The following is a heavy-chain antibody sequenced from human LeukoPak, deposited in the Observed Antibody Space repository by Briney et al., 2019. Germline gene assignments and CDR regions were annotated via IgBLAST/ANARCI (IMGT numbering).Heavy chain of an antibody. D-gene: IGHD6-19*01. CDR3: AKKYSSGQGRPYDY. CDR2: ISGSGGST. J-gene: IGHJ4*02. CDR1: GFTFSSYT. V-gene: IGHV3-23*01. Sequence: PGGSPRLSCAASGFTFSSYTMRWVRQAPGKGLEWVSAISGSGGSTFYADSVKGRFTISRDNSKNTLYLQMNSLRAEDTAIYYCAKKYSSGQGRPYDYWGQGTLVTVSS.